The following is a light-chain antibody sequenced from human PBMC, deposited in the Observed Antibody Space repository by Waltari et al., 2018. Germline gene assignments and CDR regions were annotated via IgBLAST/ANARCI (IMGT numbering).Light chain of an antibody. J-gene: IGKJ5*01. Sequence: DIQMTQFPSSVSASVGDTVTITCRASQDISNQLTWYQQKPGKAPKFLIYDASTLESGVPSRFSGSGSGTDFTLTVRSLQTEDFATYYCQETNTFPITFGQGTRLEIK. CDR2: DAS. CDR1: QDISNQ. CDR3: QETNTFPIT. V-gene: IGKV1D-12*01.